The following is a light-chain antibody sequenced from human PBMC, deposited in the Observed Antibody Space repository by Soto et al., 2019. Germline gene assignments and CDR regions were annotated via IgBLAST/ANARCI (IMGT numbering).Light chain of an antibody. Sequence: EIVLTQSPGTLSLSSGERATLSCRASQSVSSTYLAWYQQKPGQAPRLLIYGASSRATGIPDRFSGSGSGTDFTLTISRLQPDDFAVYYCQHYGRSPITFGQGTRLEIK. J-gene: IGKJ5*01. CDR1: QSVSSTY. CDR3: QHYGRSPIT. CDR2: GAS. V-gene: IGKV3-20*01.